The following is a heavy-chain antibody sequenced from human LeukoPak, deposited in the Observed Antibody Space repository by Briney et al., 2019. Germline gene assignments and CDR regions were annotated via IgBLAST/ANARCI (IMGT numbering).Heavy chain of an antibody. CDR3: ARGIYYYYDSSGLQFADY. J-gene: IGHJ4*02. CDR1: GFTFSSYA. Sequence: GGSLRLSCAASGFTFSSYAMSWVRQAPGKGLEWVSAISGSGGSTYYADSVKGRFTISRDNSKNTLYLQMNSLRAEDTAVYYCARGIYYYYDSSGLQFADYWGPGTLVTVSS. V-gene: IGHV3-23*01. CDR2: ISGSGGST. D-gene: IGHD3-22*01.